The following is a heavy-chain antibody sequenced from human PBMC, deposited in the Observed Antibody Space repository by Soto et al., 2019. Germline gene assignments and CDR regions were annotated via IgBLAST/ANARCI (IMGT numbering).Heavy chain of an antibody. V-gene: IGHV4-39*01. D-gene: IGHD3-3*02. CDR1: VSSINSSGYY. Sequence: SETLSLTCTVSVSSINSSGYYWGWIRQPPGKGLEWIGSMFYGVSTYYNPSLKSRVTVSVDTSKNQFSLNLRSVTAADTAVYYCARLPSRHLVDYWGQGTLVTVSS. CDR2: MFYGVST. J-gene: IGHJ4*02. CDR3: ARLPSRHLVDY.